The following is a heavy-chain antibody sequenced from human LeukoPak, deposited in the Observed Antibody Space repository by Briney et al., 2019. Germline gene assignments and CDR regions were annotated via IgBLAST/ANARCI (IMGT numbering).Heavy chain of an antibody. CDR1: GGSFSGYY. CDR3: ARAPYGDYDGAFDI. V-gene: IGHV4-34*01. J-gene: IGHJ3*02. CDR2: INHSGST. D-gene: IGHD4-17*01. Sequence: SETLSLTCAVYGGSFSGYYWSWIRQPPGKGLEWIGEINHSGSTNHNPSLKSRVTISVDTSKNQFSLKLSSVTAADAAVYYCARAPYGDYDGAFDIWGQGTMVTVSS.